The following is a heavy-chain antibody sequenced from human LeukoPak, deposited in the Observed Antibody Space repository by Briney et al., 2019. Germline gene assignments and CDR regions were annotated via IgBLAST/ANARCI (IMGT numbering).Heavy chain of an antibody. CDR2: ISVFNSDT. J-gene: IGHJ6*03. V-gene: IGHV1-18*01. CDR1: GYSFSRYV. Sequence: VASVKVSCKASGYSFSRYVISWVRQAPGQGLEWMGWISVFNSDTKYPQKLKGRVSVTADASTDTAYLELRSLKSDDTGVYYCARAHGYYYYMDVWGKGTAVTVSS. CDR3: ARAHGYYYYMDV.